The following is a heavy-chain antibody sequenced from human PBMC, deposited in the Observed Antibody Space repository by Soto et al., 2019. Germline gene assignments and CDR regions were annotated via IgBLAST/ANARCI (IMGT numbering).Heavy chain of an antibody. CDR1: GYTFTSYD. Sequence: ASVQVSCKASGYTFTSYDINWVRQATGQGLEWMGWMNPNSGNTGYAQKFQGRVTMTRNTSISTAYMELSSLRSEDTAVYYCARSSPVPYYYYYYMDVWGKGTTVTVSS. CDR3: ARSSPVPYYYYYYMDV. CDR2: MNPNSGNT. J-gene: IGHJ6*03. V-gene: IGHV1-8*01.